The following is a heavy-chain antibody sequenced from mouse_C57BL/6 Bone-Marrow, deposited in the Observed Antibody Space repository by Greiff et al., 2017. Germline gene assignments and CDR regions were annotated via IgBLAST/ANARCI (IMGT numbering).Heavy chain of an antibody. J-gene: IGHJ4*01. D-gene: IGHD2-3*01. V-gene: IGHV14-4*01. CDR3: TTWDDHFYAMDY. CDR2: IDPANGDT. Sequence: VQLQQSGAELVRPGASVKLSCTASGFNITDDYMHWVKQRPEQGLEWIGWIDPANGDTEYASKFQGKATITADTSSNTAYLQLSSLTSEDTAVYYCTTWDDHFYAMDYWGQGTSVTVSS. CDR1: GFNITDDY.